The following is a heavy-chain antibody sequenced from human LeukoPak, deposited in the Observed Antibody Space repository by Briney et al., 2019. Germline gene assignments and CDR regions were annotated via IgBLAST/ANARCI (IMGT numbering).Heavy chain of an antibody. Sequence: ASVKVSCKASGYTSTSYGISWVRQAPGQGLEWMGWISAYNGNTNYAQKLQGRVTMTTDTSTSTAYMELRSLRSDDTAVYYCARGKYGSGSYYRDDLWGQGTLVTVSS. CDR3: ARGKYGSGSYYRDDL. J-gene: IGHJ4*02. CDR1: GYTSTSYG. D-gene: IGHD3-10*01. CDR2: ISAYNGNT. V-gene: IGHV1-18*01.